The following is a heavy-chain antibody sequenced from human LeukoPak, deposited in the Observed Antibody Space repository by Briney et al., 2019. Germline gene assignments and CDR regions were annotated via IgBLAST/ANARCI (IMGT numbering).Heavy chain of an antibody. Sequence: GGSLRLSCAASGFTFSSYSMNWVRQAPGKGLEWVSSISSSSSYIYYADSVKGRFTISRDNAKNSLYLQMNSLRAEDTAVYYCASNWGMRRSLDYWGQGTLVTVSS. D-gene: IGHD7-27*01. V-gene: IGHV3-21*01. CDR2: ISSSSSYI. CDR1: GFTFSSYS. J-gene: IGHJ4*02. CDR3: ASNWGMRRSLDY.